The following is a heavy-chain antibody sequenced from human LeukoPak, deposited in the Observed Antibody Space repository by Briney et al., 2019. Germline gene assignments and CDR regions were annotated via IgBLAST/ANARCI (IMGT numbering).Heavy chain of an antibody. Sequence: PGGSLRLSCAASGFTFSSYAMSWVRQAPGKGLEWVSYISGSYSSIKYAESVQGRFTISRDNAQNSLHLQMKSLRAEDTAVYYCARASDNYGSGSDGIVQGCWGQGTLVTVSS. D-gene: IGHD3-10*01. J-gene: IGHJ4*02. V-gene: IGHV3-48*01. CDR3: ARASDNYGSGSDGIVQGC. CDR2: ISGSYSSI. CDR1: GFTFSSYA.